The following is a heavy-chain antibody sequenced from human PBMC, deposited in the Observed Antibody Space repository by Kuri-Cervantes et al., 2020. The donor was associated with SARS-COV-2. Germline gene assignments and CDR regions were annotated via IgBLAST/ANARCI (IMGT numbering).Heavy chain of an antibody. CDR3: ARDRKGFLEWLFDAFDI. D-gene: IGHD3-3*01. V-gene: IGHV6-1*01. J-gene: IGHJ3*02. CDR2: TYYRSKWYN. CDR1: GASVSSDSAA. Sequence: SETLSLTCAISGASVSSDSAAWNWIRQSPSRGLEWLGRTYYRSKWYNDYAVSVKSRITINPDTSKNQFSLQPNSVTPEDTAVYYCARDRKGFLEWLFDAFDIWGQGTMVTVSS.